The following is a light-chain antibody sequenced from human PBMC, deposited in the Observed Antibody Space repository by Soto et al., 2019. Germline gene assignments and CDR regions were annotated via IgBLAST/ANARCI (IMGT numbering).Light chain of an antibody. CDR2: KDN. V-gene: IGLV3-1*01. Sequence: SYELTKPPSVSVYPGQTASITCSGGKLGDKYACWYQQKPGQSPVLVIYKDNQRPSGIPERFSGSNSGNTATLTITGTQAMDEADYYCQTWDSTTAVFGTGTKVTVL. CDR1: KLGDKY. CDR3: QTWDSTTAV. J-gene: IGLJ1*01.